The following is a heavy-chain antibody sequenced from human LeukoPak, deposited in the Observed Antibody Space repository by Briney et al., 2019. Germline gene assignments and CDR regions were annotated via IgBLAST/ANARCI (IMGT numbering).Heavy chain of an antibody. CDR2: INHSGST. V-gene: IGHV4-34*01. Sequence: SETLSLTCAVYGGSFSGYYWSWIRQPPGKGLEWIGEINHSGSTNYNPSLKSRVTISVDTSKNQFSLKLSSVTAADTAVYYCARVYSSGWPAYYYYYGMDVWGQGTTVTVSS. CDR3: ARVYSSGWPAYYYYYGMDV. J-gene: IGHJ6*02. D-gene: IGHD6-19*01. CDR1: GGSFSGYY.